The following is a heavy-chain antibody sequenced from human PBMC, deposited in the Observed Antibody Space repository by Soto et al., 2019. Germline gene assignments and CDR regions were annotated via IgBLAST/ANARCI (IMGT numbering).Heavy chain of an antibody. V-gene: IGHV3-23*01. D-gene: IGHD2-15*01. J-gene: IGHJ6*03. CDR2: ISGSGGST. Sequence: GGSLRLSCAASGFTFSSYAMSWVRQAPGKGLEWVSAISGSGGSTYYADSVKGRFTISRDNSKNTLYLQMNSLRAEDTAVYYCAKAGRYCSGGSCYYLLSPDYYYYMDVWGKGTTVTVSS. CDR1: GFTFSSYA. CDR3: AKAGRYCSGGSCYYLLSPDYYYYMDV.